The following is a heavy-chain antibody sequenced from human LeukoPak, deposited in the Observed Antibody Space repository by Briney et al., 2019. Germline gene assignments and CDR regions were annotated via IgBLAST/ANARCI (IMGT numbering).Heavy chain of an antibody. J-gene: IGHJ5*02. CDR1: GYTFNHFG. CDR3: ARDKVIASAGTPNWLDP. Sequence: ASVKVSCKASGYTFNHFGISWVRQAPGQGLEWMGWISAYDGVTYYLQKFQGRITMTTDTATRTAYMELRSLRSDDTAVYYCARDKVIASAGTPNWLDPWGQGTLVTVSS. D-gene: IGHD2-21*01. CDR2: ISAYDGVT. V-gene: IGHV1-18*01.